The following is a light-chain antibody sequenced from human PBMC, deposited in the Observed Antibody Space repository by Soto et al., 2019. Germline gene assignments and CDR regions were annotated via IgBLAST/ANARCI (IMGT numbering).Light chain of an antibody. CDR2: EVN. CDR1: SSDVGGYNY. Sequence: QSALTQPASVSGSPGQSITISCTGTSSDVGGYNYVSWYQQHPGKAPKLMIYEVNYRPSGVSNRFSGSRSGNTASLTISGLQAEDEADYFCSSYTSSNTGVFGGGTKLTV. CDR3: SSYTSSNTGV. J-gene: IGLJ3*02. V-gene: IGLV2-14*01.